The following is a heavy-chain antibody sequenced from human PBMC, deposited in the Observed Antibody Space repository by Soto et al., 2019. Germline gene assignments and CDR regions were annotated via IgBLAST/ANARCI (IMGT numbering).Heavy chain of an antibody. CDR2: IYHSGST. CDR3: ARSRDTYGRAWDELDQ. V-gene: IGHV4-34*01. CDR1: GDSFSTYY. D-gene: IGHD5-18*01. Sequence: PSETLSLTCAVYGDSFSTYYWSWIRQPPGKGLEWIGEIYHSGSTNYNPSLKSRVTISVDTSKNHFSLKLTSVTAADTAVYYCARSRDTYGRAWDELDQWVQGTMVT. J-gene: IGHJ4*02.